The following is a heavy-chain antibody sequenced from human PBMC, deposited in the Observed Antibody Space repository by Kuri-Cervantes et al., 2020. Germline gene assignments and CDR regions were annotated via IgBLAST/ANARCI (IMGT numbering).Heavy chain of an antibody. Sequence: SCAVSGGSISGGGYSWSWIRQPPGKGLEWIGFIYHSGGTSYNPSLKSRVTISVDTSKNQFSLKLSSVTAADTAVYYCASLVKEAATNYYYYGMDVWGQGTTVTVSS. J-gene: IGHJ6*02. CDR3: ASLVKEAATNYYYYGMDV. CDR2: IYHSGGT. V-gene: IGHV4-30-2*02. CDR1: GGSISGGGYS. D-gene: IGHD2-15*01.